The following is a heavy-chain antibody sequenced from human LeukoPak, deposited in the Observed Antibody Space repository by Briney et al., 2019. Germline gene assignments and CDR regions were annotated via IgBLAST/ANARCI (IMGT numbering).Heavy chain of an antibody. J-gene: IGHJ4*02. CDR2: ISPYTGNT. D-gene: IGHD1-1*01. CDR1: NYTFTSHD. CDR3: AREGGTWVPFDY. Sequence: EASVKVSCKASNYTFTSHDISWVRQAPGQGLEWMGWISPYTGNTKYAQKFQGRVTMTTSTSTSIVYMELRSLRSDDTAVYFCAREGGTWVPFDYWGQGTLVTVSS. V-gene: IGHV1-18*01.